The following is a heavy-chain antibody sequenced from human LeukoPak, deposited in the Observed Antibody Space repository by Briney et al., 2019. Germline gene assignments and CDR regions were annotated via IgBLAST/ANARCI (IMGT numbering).Heavy chain of an antibody. CDR2: SNAGNGNT. CDR1: GYTFTRYA. J-gene: IGHJ6*02. CDR3: ARAVYGDYGMDV. D-gene: IGHD4-17*01. V-gene: IGHV1-3*02. Sequence: EASVKVSCKASGYTFTRYAMHWVRQAPGQRLEWMGWSNAGNGNTKYSQEFQGRVTITRDTSASTAYMELSSLRSEDMAVYYCARAVYGDYGMDVWGQGTTVTVSS.